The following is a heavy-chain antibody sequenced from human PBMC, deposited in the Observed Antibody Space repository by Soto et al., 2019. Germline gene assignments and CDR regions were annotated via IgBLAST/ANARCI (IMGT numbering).Heavy chain of an antibody. CDR2: INAGNGNT. D-gene: IGHD1-26*01. CDR1: GYTFTHYA. CDR3: AREDGSSLMNYGDH. J-gene: IGHJ5*02. Sequence: ASVKVSCKASGYTFTHYAIHWLRQAPGQRLEWMGWINAGNGNTKYSENFQGRVTFTRDTSATTGYMEVSSLISEDTAVYYCAREDGSSLMNYGDHWGQGTLGTVSS. V-gene: IGHV1-3*01.